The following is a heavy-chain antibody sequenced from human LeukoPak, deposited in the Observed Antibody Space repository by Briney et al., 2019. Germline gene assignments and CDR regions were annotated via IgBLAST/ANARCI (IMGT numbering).Heavy chain of an antibody. D-gene: IGHD5-12*01. CDR3: APLAATTDY. CDR1: GXPLSTYA. Sequence: QPGGSLRLSFAPPGXPLSTYAMTWVGQAPGKALEWVSSISASGGGTYYADSVKGRSTISRDTSKNTLYLQMNSLRAEDTAVYYCAPLAATTDYWGQGTLVTVSS. CDR2: ISASGGGT. J-gene: IGHJ4*02. V-gene: IGHV3-23*01.